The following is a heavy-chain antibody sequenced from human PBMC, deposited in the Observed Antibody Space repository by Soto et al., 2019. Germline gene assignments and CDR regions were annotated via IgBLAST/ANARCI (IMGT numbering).Heavy chain of an antibody. CDR3: AKAQLPPQYSGYAGPFDI. D-gene: IGHD5-12*01. Sequence: QVQLVESGGGVVQPGRSLRLSCAASGFTFSSYGMHWVRQAPGKGLEWVAVISYDGSNKYYADSVKGRFTISRDNSKNTLYLQMNSLRAEDTAVYYRAKAQLPPQYSGYAGPFDIWGQGTMVTVSS. CDR2: ISYDGSNK. CDR1: GFTFSSYG. J-gene: IGHJ3*02. V-gene: IGHV3-30*18.